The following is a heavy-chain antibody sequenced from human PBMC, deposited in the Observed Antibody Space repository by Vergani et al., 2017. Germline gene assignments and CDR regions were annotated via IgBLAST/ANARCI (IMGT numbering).Heavy chain of an antibody. V-gene: IGHV3-23*01. CDR3: AKGPTVTTAGDYWYFDL. D-gene: IGHD4-17*01. CDR1: GFTFSSYA. J-gene: IGHJ2*01. CDR2: ISGSGGST. Sequence: EVQLLESGGGLVQPGGSLRLSCAASGFTFSSYAMSWVRQAPGKGLEWVSGISGSGGSTYYADSVKGRSTISRDNSKTTLYLQMNSLRAEYTAVHYCAKGPTVTTAGDYWYFDLWGRGTLVTVSS.